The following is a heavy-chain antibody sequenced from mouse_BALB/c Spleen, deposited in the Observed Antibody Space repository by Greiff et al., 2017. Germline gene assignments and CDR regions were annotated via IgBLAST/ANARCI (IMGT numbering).Heavy chain of an antibody. CDR1: GFSLTSYG. CDR2: IWAGGST. V-gene: IGHV2-9*02. CDR3: ARHERLCWFAC. D-gene: IGHD1-1*02. J-gene: IGHJ3*01. Sequence: VKLMESGPGLVAPSQSLSITCTVSGFSLTSYGVHWVRQPPGKGLEWLGVIWAGGSTNYNSALMSRRSISKDNSKSQVFLKMNSLQTDDTAMYHCARHERLCWFACGGQGTLVTVSA.